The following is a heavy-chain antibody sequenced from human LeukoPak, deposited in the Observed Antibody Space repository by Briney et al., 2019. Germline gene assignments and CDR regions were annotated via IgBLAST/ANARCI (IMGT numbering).Heavy chain of an antibody. J-gene: IGHJ3*02. CDR3: ARDPKLNSGYYPDDAFVI. Sequence: GGSLRLSCAASGFSFSTYWMTWVRQAPGKGLEWVANMKQDGSEKYYVDSVKGRFTISRDNAKNSLYLQMNSLRAEDTAVYYCARDPKLNSGYYPDDAFVIWGQGTMVTVSS. V-gene: IGHV3-7*01. CDR2: MKQDGSEK. CDR1: GFSFSTYW. D-gene: IGHD3-22*01.